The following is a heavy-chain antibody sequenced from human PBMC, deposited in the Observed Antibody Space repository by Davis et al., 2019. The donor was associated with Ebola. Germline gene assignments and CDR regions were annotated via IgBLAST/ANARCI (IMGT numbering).Heavy chain of an antibody. CDR2: ISGSGGST. J-gene: IGHJ4*02. CDR1: GFTFSSYG. CDR3: AKDLVSIRVVSFDY. D-gene: IGHD2-15*01. V-gene: IGHV3-23*01. Sequence: GGSLRLSCAASGFTFSSYGMHWVRQAPGKGLEWVSAISGSGGSTYYADSVKGRFTISRDNFKNTLYLQMNSLRAEDTAVYYCAKDLVSIRVVSFDYWGQGTLVTVSS.